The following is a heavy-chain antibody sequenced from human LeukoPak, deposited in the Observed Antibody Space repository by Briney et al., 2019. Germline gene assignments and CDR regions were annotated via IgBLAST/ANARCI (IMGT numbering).Heavy chain of an antibody. D-gene: IGHD5-18*01. J-gene: IGHJ4*02. V-gene: IGHV1-46*01. CDR2: INPSGGST. CDR1: GYTFTSYY. Sequence: ASVKVSCKASGYTFTSYYMHWVRQAPGQGLEWMGIINPSGGSTSYAQKFQGRVTMTRDNSTSTVYMELSSLRSEDTAVYYCARGYRIQLWLPPPGYWGQGTLVTVSS. CDR3: ARGYRIQLWLPPPGY.